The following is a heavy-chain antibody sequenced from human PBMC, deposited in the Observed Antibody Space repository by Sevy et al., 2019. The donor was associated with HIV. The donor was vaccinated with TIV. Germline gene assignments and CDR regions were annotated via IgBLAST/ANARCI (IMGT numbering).Heavy chain of an antibody. J-gene: IGHJ5*02. Sequence: ASVKVSCKASGGTFSSYAISWVRQAPGQGLEWMGGIIPIFGTANYAQKFQGRVTITADESTSTAYMELSSLRSEDTAVYYCARQRGLGYCSGGSCGWFDPWGQGTLVTVSS. CDR3: ARQRGLGYCSGGSCGWFDP. D-gene: IGHD2-15*01. CDR2: IIPIFGTA. CDR1: GGTFSSYA. V-gene: IGHV1-69*13.